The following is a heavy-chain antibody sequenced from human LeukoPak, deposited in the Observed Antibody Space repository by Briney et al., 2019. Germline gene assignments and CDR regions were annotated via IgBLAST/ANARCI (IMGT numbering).Heavy chain of an antibody. CDR3: ARVRRERRLYYYYYGMDV. V-gene: IGHV3-11*05. CDR1: GFTFSDYY. Sequence: GGSLRLSCAASGFTFSDYYMSWIRQAPGKGLAWVSYISSSSSYTNYADSVKGRFTISRDNAKNSLYLQMNSLRAEDTAVYYCARVRRERRLYYYYYGMDVWGQGTTVTVSS. J-gene: IGHJ6*02. D-gene: IGHD1-26*01. CDR2: ISSSSSYT.